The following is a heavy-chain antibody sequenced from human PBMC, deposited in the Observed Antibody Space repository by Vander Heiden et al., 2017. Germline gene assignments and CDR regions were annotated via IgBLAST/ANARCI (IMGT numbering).Heavy chain of an antibody. CDR1: GFTFSSYG. Sequence: QVQLVESGGGVVQPGRSLRLSCAASGFTFSSYGMHWVRQAPGKGLEWVAVIWYDGSNKYYADSVKGRFTISRDNSKNTLYLQMNSLRAEDTAVYYCARGLRSMVRGVIKTRGWFDPWGQGTLVTVSS. J-gene: IGHJ5*02. CDR3: ARGLRSMVRGVIKTRGWFDP. V-gene: IGHV3-33*01. CDR2: IWYDGSNK. D-gene: IGHD3-10*01.